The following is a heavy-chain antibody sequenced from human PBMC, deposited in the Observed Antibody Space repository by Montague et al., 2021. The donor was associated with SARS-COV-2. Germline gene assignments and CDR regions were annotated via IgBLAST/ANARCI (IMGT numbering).Heavy chain of an antibody. J-gene: IGHJ4*02. CDR1: GFSLSTSGVG. D-gene: IGHD4-23*01. Sequence: PALVKPTQTLTLTCTFSGFSLSTSGVGVGWIRQPPGKALEWLTLIDWDDDKYYSTSLKTRLTISKDTSKNQVVLTMTNMDPVDTATYYCARSYGTTVVTRAFDYWGQGTLVTVSS. V-gene: IGHV2-70*01. CDR2: IDWDDDK. CDR3: ARSYGTTVVTRAFDY.